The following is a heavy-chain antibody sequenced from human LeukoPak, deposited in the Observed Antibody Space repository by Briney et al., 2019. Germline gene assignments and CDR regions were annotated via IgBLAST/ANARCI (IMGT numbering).Heavy chain of an antibody. D-gene: IGHD6-13*01. CDR2: TNDSGGT. V-gene: IGHV4-34*01. CDR3: ARHIYSSWDRAFDI. J-gene: IGHJ3*02. CDR1: GGSLYGYS. Sequence: SETLSLTCAVYGGSLYGYSWSWIRQPPGKGLEWIGETNDSGGTNYNPSLKSRLTISVDTSKNQFSLKLSSVTAADTAVYYCARHIYSSWDRAFDIWGQGTMVTVSS.